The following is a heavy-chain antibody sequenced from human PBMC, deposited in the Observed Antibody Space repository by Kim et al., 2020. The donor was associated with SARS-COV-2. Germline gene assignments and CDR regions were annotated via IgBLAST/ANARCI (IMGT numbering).Heavy chain of an antibody. D-gene: IGHD3-10*01. Sequence: GGSLRLSCEASGFSFSTYNMHWVRQAPGKGLEWVAVVLSDGSNQWYTDSVKGRFTISRDNSKDTVYLEMNSLGPEDTAIYYCAREDHDGSSGKDLWGQGTLVTVSS. J-gene: IGHJ5*02. V-gene: IGHV3-30-3*01. CDR1: GFSFSTYN. CDR2: VLSDGSNQ. CDR3: AREDHDGSSGKDL.